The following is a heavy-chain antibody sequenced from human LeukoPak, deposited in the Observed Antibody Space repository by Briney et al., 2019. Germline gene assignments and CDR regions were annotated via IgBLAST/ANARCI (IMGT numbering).Heavy chain of an antibody. CDR1: GYSFTSYW. CDR3: ARQVWGATIRDYYGMDV. J-gene: IGHJ6*04. Sequence: GESLKISCKGSGYSFTSYWIGWVRQMPGKGLEWVGIIYPGDSDTRYSPSFQGQVTFSADKSISTAYLQWSSLKASDTAMYYCARQVWGATIRDYYGMDVWGKGTTVTVSS. CDR2: IYPGDSDT. V-gene: IGHV5-51*01. D-gene: IGHD5-12*01.